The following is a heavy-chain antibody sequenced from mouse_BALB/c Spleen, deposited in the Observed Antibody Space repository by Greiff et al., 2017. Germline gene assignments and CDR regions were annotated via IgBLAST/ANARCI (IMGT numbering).Heavy chain of an antibody. V-gene: IGHV5-6-4*01. CDR2: ISSGGSYT. CDR1: GFTFSSYT. D-gene: IGHD2-1*01. Sequence: EVTLVESGGGLVKPGGSLKLSCAASGFTFSSYTMSWVRPTPGKRLEWVATISSGGSYTYYPDSVKGRFTISRVNAKNTLYLQMSSLKSEDTAMYYCTRDDYYGNPAWFAYWGQGTLVTVSA. CDR3: TRDDYYGNPAWFAY. J-gene: IGHJ3*01.